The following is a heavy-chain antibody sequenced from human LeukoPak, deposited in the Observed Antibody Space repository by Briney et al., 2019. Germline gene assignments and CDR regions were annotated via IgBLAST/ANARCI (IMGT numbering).Heavy chain of an antibody. J-gene: IGHJ4*02. D-gene: IGHD6-13*01. CDR3: ASPREGSSWLVFDY. Sequence: GSSVKFSCKASGGTFSSYAISWVRQAPGQGLEWMGGIIPIVGTANYAQKFQGRVTITADESTSTAYMELSSLRSEDTAVYYCASPREGSSWLVFDYWGQGTLVTVSS. CDR1: GGTFSSYA. V-gene: IGHV1-69*01. CDR2: IIPIVGTA.